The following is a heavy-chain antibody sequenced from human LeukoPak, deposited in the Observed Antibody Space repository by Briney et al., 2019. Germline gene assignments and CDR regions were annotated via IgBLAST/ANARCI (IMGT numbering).Heavy chain of an antibody. CDR2: IYTSGVT. V-gene: IGHV4-4*07. J-gene: IGHJ6*03. D-gene: IGHD2-15*01. CDR1: GGSISSYY. Sequence: SKTLPLTCTVSGGSISSYYWSWIRQPAGKGLEWIGRIYTSGVTHYNPSLDSRVTMSVDTSKNQFSLKLRSVTAADTAMYYCAREWTGYCNGGSCPFHMDVWGKGTTVTVSS. CDR3: AREWTGYCNGGSCPFHMDV.